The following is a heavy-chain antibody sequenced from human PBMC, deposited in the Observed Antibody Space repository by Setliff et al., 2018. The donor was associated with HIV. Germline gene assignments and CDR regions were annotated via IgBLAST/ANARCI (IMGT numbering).Heavy chain of an antibody. CDR2: ISTRGGT. CDR1: AGSISSYY. J-gene: IGHJ3*02. CDR3: ARAFPMTTVVTQSGYGAFDI. D-gene: IGHD4-17*01. Sequence: SETLSLTCAVSAGSISSYYWTWIRQPPGKGLEWIGYISTRGGTTYNPSLKSRVTISVDTSKNQFSLKLSSVTAADTAVYYCARAFPMTTVVTQSGYGAFDIWGQGTMVTVSS. V-gene: IGHV4-4*09.